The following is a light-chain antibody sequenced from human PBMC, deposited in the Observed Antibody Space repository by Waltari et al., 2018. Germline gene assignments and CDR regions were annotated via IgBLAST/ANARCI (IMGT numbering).Light chain of an antibody. CDR2: GAS. CDR1: QSISRY. Sequence: EVVLTQSPGTLSLSPGERATLFCRASQSISRYLVWYQQRPGKAPRVRIYGASIRAAGLPDRFSGSGSGTDFTLSISRLEPEDFAVYYCQNHERLPATFGQGTRVEIK. V-gene: IGKV3-20*01. J-gene: IGKJ1*01. CDR3: QNHERLPAT.